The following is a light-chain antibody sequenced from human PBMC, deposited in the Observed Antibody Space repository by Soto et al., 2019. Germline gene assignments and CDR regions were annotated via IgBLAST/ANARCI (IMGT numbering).Light chain of an antibody. CDR3: QSYDSSLSGSYV. J-gene: IGLJ1*01. CDR2: GNS. CDR1: SSNIGAGYD. V-gene: IGLV1-40*01. Sequence: QSVLTQPPSVSGAPGQRVTISCTGSSSNIGAGYDVHWYQQLPGTAPKLLIYGNSNRPSGVPDRFSGSKSGTSASLAITGLQAEDEADYYCQSYDSSLSGSYVFGTGTQ.